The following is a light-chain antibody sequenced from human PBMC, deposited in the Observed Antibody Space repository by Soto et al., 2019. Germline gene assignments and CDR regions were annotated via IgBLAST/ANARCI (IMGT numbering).Light chain of an antibody. Sequence: EIVMTQSPATLSVSPGERATLSCRASQSVSSNLDGYQQKPGQAPRILIYGASTRATGIPAKFSGSGSGTAFTLTISSLQSEDFAVYYCQQYNNWPPITFGQGTRLEIK. J-gene: IGKJ5*01. V-gene: IGKV3-15*01. CDR2: GAS. CDR1: QSVSSN. CDR3: QQYNNWPPIT.